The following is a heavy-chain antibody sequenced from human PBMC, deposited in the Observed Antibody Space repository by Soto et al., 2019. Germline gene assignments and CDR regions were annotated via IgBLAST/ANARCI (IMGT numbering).Heavy chain of an antibody. CDR1: GYALTELS. J-gene: IGHJ4*02. CDR2: FDPEDGET. D-gene: IGHD6-13*01. Sequence: GASVKVSCKVSGYALTELSMHWVRQAPGKGLEWMGGFDPEDGETIYAQKFQGRVTMTEDTSTDTAYMELSSLRSEDTAVYYCATYLLVTGSSWYYFDYWGQGTLVTVSS. CDR3: ATYLLVTGSSWYYFDY. V-gene: IGHV1-24*01.